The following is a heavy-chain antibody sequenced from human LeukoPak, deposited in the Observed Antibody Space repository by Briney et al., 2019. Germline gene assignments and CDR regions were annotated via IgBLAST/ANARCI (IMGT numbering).Heavy chain of an antibody. CDR3: ARTTMVRGVIMSLFDY. J-gene: IGHJ4*02. D-gene: IGHD3-10*01. CDR1: GGTFSSYA. Sequence: ASVKVSCKASGGTFSSYAISWVRQAPGQGLEWMGGIIPIFGTANYAQKFQGRVTITADESTSTAYMELSSLRSEHTAVYYCARTTMVRGVIMSLFDYWGQGTLVTVSS. CDR2: IIPIFGTA. V-gene: IGHV1-69*13.